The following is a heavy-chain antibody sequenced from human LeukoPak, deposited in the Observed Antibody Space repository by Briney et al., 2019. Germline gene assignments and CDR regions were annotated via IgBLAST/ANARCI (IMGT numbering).Heavy chain of an antibody. D-gene: IGHD5-18*01. V-gene: IGHV3-23*01. CDR2: ISGSGDRT. CDR3: AKGLGYSYGRFDY. CDR1: GFTFSSYG. Sequence: GGSLRLSCAASGFTFSSYGMSWVRQAPGKGLEWVSAISGSGDRTNYADSVKGRFTISRDNSKNTLYLQMNSLRAEDTAVYYCAKGLGYSYGRFDYWGQGTLVTVSS. J-gene: IGHJ4*02.